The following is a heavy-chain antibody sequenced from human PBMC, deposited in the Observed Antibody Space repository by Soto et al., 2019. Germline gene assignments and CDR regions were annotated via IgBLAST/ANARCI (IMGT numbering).Heavy chain of an antibody. V-gene: IGHV1-46*03. CDR1: GYTFSSYY. CDR2: INPSGGYT. CDR3: TRGGGIVVVTAPYDY. Sequence: ASVKVSCKASGYTFSSYYMNWVRQAPGQGLEWLGIINPSGGYTTYAQRFLGRVTMTSDTSTSTVHMELGSLTSEDTAVYYCTRGGGIVVVTAPYDYWGQGTLVTVSS. D-gene: IGHD2-21*02. J-gene: IGHJ4*02.